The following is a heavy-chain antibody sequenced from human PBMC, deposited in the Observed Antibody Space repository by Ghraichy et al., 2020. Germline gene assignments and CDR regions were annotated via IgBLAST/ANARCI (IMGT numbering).Heavy chain of an antibody. V-gene: IGHV3-7*01. Sequence: GGSLRLSCVGSEFSFNRFWMSWVRQAPGKGLEWVASIKQGGGEKHYADSLKGRIAISRDNTQNSLFLQLDSLRVDDTAVYYCARARGGWCTTTDCFAEYAEYWGEGTLATISS. CDR3: ARARGGWCTTTDCFAEYAEY. CDR2: IKQGGGEK. D-gene: IGHD6-19*01. CDR1: EFSFNRFW. J-gene: IGHJ4*02.